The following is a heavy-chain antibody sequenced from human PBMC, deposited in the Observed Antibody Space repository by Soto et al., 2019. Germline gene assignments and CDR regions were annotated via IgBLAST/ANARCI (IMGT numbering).Heavy chain of an antibody. CDR1: GFTFSSYA. Sequence: EVQLLASGGGLVQPGGSLRLSCAASGFTFSSYAMNWVRQAPGNGLEWVSVISGSGGSTYYADSVKGRFSISRDNSKNTLYLQMNSLRAEDTAVYYCARRGPGTYFDYWGQGTLVTVSS. J-gene: IGHJ4*02. D-gene: IGHD6-13*01. V-gene: IGHV3-23*01. CDR2: ISGSGGST. CDR3: ARRGPGTYFDY.